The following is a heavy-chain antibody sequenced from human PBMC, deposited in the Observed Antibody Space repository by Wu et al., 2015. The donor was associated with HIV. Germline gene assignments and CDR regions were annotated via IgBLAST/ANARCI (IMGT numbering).Heavy chain of an antibody. V-gene: IGHV1-2*02. CDR3: ARDWQFHVVFGDFYMDV. D-gene: IGHD3-16*01. CDR2: INPNSGGT. J-gene: IGHJ6*03. CDR1: GYTFTGYY. Sequence: QVQLVQSGAEVKKPGASVKVSCKASGYTFTGYYMHWVRQAPGQGLEWMGWINPNSGGTNYAQKFQGRVTMTRDTSISTAYMELSRLRSDDTAVYYCARDWQFHVVFGDFYMDVWGNGTTVIVS.